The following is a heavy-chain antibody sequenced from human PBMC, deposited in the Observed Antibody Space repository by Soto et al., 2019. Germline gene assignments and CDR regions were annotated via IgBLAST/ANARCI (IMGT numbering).Heavy chain of an antibody. J-gene: IGHJ6*02. CDR2: IYYSGST. V-gene: IGHV4-59*01. CDR1: GGSISSYY. D-gene: IGHD3-3*01. CDR3: ARLYDFWSGYYYYYGMDF. Sequence: SETLSLTCTVSGGSISSYYWSWIRQPPGKGLEWIGYIYYSGSTNYNPSLKSRVTISVDMSKNQFSLKLSSVTAADTAVYYCARLYDFWSGYYYYYGMDFWGQGTTVTVSS.